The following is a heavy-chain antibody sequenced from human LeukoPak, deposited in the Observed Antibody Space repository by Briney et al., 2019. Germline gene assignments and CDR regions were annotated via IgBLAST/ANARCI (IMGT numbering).Heavy chain of an antibody. CDR3: ARHRDSDYYYWYFDL. CDR2: IYYSGST. Sequence: SETLSLTCAVYGGSFSGYYWSWIRQPPGKGLEWIGYIYYSGSTNYNPSLKSRVTISVDTSKNQFSLKLSSVTAADTAVYYCARHRDSDYYYWYFDLWGRGTLVTVSS. J-gene: IGHJ2*01. V-gene: IGHV4-59*08. CDR1: GGSFSGYY. D-gene: IGHD2-21*02.